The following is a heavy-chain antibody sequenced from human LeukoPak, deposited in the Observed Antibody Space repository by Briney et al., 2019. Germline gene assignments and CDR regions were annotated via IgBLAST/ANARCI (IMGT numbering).Heavy chain of an antibody. CDR2: INQAGSEK. J-gene: IGHJ5*02. CDR3: ARSITAKTNWFDP. Sequence: PGGSLRLSCAGSGXTFSAYWMSWVRQAPGTGLQSVANINQAGSEKYYVDAVKGRFTISRDNAKNSLSLQMNSLRAEDTAVYYCARSITAKTNWFDPWGQGTLVTVSS. V-gene: IGHV3-7*05. CDR1: GXTFSAYW. D-gene: IGHD1-20*01.